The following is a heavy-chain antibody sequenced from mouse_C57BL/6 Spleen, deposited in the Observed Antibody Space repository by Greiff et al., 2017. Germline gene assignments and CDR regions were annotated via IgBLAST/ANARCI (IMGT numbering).Heavy chain of an antibody. CDR3: VPEGYDDAMDY. Sequence: EVQLQQSGPELVKPGASVKISCKASGYTFTDYYMNWVKQSHGKSLEWIGDINPNNGGTSYNQKFKGKATLTVDKSSSTAYMELRSLTSEDSAVYYCVPEGYDDAMDYWGQGTSVTVSS. D-gene: IGHD2-2*01. CDR1: GYTFTDYY. V-gene: IGHV1-26*01. CDR2: INPNNGGT. J-gene: IGHJ4*01.